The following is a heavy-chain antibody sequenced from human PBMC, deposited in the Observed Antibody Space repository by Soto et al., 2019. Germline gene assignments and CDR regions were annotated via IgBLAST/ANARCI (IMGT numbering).Heavy chain of an antibody. Sequence: EVQLLESGGGLVQPGGSLRLSCTDSRFSISDYALSWVRQAPGKGLEWVSAISASSTNTYYADSVKGRFVISRDNSKNTLFLQMNSLRGADTAVYYCAKHFAHLVSGWFDPWGQGTLVTVAS. CDR1: RFSISDYA. CDR3: AKHFAHLVSGWFDP. D-gene: IGHD3-10*01. J-gene: IGHJ5*02. CDR2: ISASSTNT. V-gene: IGHV3-23*01.